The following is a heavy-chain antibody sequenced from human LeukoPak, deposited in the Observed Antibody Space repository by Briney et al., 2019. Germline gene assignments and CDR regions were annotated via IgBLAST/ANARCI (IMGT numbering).Heavy chain of an antibody. J-gene: IGHJ4*02. CDR1: GFTFSSYA. CDR3: AKAQDNVRRYSSSWYLDH. D-gene: IGHD6-13*01. CDR2: ISGSGGST. Sequence: QTGGSLRLSCAASGFTFSSYAMSWVRQAPGKGLEWVSAISGSGGSTYYADSVKGRFTISRDNSKNTLYLQMNSLRAEDTAVYYCAKAQDNVRRYSSSWYLDHWGQGTLVTVSS. V-gene: IGHV3-23*01.